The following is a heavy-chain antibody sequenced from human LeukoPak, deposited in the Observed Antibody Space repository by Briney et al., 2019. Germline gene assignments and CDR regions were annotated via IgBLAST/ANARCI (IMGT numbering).Heavy chain of an antibody. V-gene: IGHV4-34*01. CDR3: ARGVPIRRDGYNYATAASRLPHFDY. CDR1: GGSFSGYY. CDR2: INHSGST. Sequence: PSETLSLTCAVYGGSFSGYYWSWIRQPPGEGLEWIGEINHSGSTNYNPSLKSRVTISVDTSKNQFSLKLSSVTAADMAVYYCARGVPIRRDGYNYATAASRLPHFDYWGQGTLVTVSS. J-gene: IGHJ4*02. D-gene: IGHD5-24*01.